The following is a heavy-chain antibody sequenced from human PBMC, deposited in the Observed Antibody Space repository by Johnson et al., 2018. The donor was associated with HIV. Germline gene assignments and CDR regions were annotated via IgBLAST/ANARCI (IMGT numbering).Heavy chain of an antibody. CDR2: IYSGGDT. J-gene: IGHJ3*02. CDR3: ARSSGSYLDDAFDI. CDR1: GFTFSSYA. Sequence: VHLVESGGGVVQPGRSLRLSCAASGFTFSSYAMHWVRQAPGKGLEWVSVIYSGGDTYYAESVKGRFTISRDNFKNTLYLQMNSLRAEDTAVYYCARSSGSYLDDAFDIWGQGTMVTVSS. V-gene: IGHV3-66*01. D-gene: IGHD1-26*01.